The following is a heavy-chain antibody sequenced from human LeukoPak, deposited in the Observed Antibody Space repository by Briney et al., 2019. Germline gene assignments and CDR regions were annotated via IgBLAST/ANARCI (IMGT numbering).Heavy chain of an antibody. CDR1: GFTFTEYL. V-gene: IGHV3-74*01. CDR2: INTDTRGT. CDR3: ARAGAYHGDN. Sequence: PGGSLTLSYAVSGFTFTEYLMHWLGQVPGRGLVWVSIINTDTRGTYYADSVKGRFTISRDNAKSTLYLQMDSLRAEDTAVYYSARAGAYHGDNWGQGTLVTVSS. J-gene: IGHJ4*02. D-gene: IGHD3-16*01.